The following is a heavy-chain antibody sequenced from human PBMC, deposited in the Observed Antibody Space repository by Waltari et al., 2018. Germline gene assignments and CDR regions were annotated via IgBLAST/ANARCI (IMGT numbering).Heavy chain of an antibody. CDR2: IYHSVST. D-gene: IGHD1-1*01. J-gene: IGHJ4*02. Sequence: QVQLQESGPGLVKPSEPLSLTCAVSGYSISSGYYWGWIRQPPGKGLEWIGSIYHSVSTYYTPSLKGRVTISVDTSKNQFSLKLSSVTAADTAVYYCARQPTGVLHFDYWGQGTLVTVSS. CDR3: ARQPTGVLHFDY. V-gene: IGHV4-38-2*01. CDR1: GYSISSGYY.